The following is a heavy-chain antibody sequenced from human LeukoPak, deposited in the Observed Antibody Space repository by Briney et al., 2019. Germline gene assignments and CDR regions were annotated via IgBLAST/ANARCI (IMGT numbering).Heavy chain of an antibody. V-gene: IGHV4-59*01. Sequence: KPSETLSLTCTVSGGSISSDYWSWIRQPPGKGLEWIGFIYYIGSTNYNPSLKSRVTISVDTSKNQFSLKLSSVTAADTAVYYCARGGRDTGPYWYFDLWGRGTLVTVSS. CDR2: IYYIGST. J-gene: IGHJ2*01. CDR1: GGSISSDY. D-gene: IGHD3-10*01. CDR3: ARGGRDTGPYWYFDL.